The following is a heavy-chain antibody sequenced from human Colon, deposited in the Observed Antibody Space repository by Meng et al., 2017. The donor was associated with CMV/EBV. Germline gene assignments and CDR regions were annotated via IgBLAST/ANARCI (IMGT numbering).Heavy chain of an antibody. Sequence: VLLGPSGPEVTMPWAPVKGAYKASGSTFTPYYIHWGRQAPGQGLEWVGCMLPKTGALDYAQKFRGRITLTTDTSITTAYMELSGLTSDDTAVYYCIRENWYYDYWGLGTLVTVSS. J-gene: IGHJ4*02. CDR3: IRENWYYDY. D-gene: IGHD1-1*01. CDR2: MLPKTGAL. CDR1: GSTFTPYY. V-gene: IGHV1-2*02.